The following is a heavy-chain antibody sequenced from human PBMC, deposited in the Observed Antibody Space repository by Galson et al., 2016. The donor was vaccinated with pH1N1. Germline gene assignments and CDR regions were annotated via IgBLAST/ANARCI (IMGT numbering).Heavy chain of an antibody. CDR1: GFTFISYA. D-gene: IGHD5-12*01. CDR3: TKGGDITDPDEAFDI. V-gene: IGHV3-23*01. CDR2: ISGSGGKT. Sequence: SLRLSCAASGFTFISYAMSWVRQAPGKGLEWVSGISGSGGKTYYGDSVKGRVTISRDNSKNTPYLQMNSLRAKDTAVYYCTKGGDITDPDEAFDIWGQGTMVTVSS. J-gene: IGHJ3*02.